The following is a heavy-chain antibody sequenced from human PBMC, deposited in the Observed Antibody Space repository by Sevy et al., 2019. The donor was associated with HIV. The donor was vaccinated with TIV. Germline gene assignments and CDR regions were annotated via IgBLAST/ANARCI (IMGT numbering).Heavy chain of an antibody. D-gene: IGHD2-8*01. CDR2: IGYDGSNK. Sequence: GGSLRLSCAASGFAPSTYGMHWVRQAPGKGLEWVAVIGYDGSNKYYADSVKGRFSISRDNSRNTLFLQMDSLRAEDTAVCYCARDPRMYGDYLLAYFDYWGQGILVTVSS. J-gene: IGHJ4*02. CDR3: ARDPRMYGDYLLAYFDY. V-gene: IGHV3-33*01. CDR1: GFAPSTYG.